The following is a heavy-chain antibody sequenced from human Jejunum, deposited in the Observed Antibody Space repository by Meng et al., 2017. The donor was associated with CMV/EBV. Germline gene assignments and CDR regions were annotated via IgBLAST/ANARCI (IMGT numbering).Heavy chain of an antibody. Sequence: LSCAASGFTFSSYWMHWVRQAPGNGLVWVSRINSDGSVTNYADSVKGRFTISRDNAKNTLYLQMNSLRAEDTAVYYCARDRNNWFDPWGQGTLVTV. CDR1: GFTFSSYW. V-gene: IGHV3-74*01. CDR2: INSDGSVT. CDR3: ARDRNNWFDP. J-gene: IGHJ5*02.